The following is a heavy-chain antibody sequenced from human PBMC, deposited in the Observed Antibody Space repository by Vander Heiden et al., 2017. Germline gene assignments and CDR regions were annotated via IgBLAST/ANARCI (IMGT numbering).Heavy chain of an antibody. CDR2: ISWNGDSI. Sequence: EAQLVESGGNLAQPGRSLRLPCAASGFKFDDHAMHWVRQRPGKGLEWVAGISWNGDSIGYADSVKGRFIISRDNAKNSVYSQMNSLRPEDTALYYCAKDMRAVYYYGMDVWGQGIPVTVSS. CDR1: GFKFDDHA. V-gene: IGHV3-9*01. J-gene: IGHJ6*02. CDR3: AKDMRAVYYYGMDV.